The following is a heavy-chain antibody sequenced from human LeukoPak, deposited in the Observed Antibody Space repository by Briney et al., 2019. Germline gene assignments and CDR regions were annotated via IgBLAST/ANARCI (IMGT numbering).Heavy chain of an antibody. CDR2: LSGSAGGT. D-gene: IGHD3-16*02. CDR1: GITLSNYG. V-gene: IGHV3-23*01. J-gene: IGHJ4*02. Sequence: GGSLRLSCGVSGITLSNYGMSWVRQAPGKGLEWVAGLSGSAGGTNYTDSVKGRFTISRDNSKNTLFLQMDRLRAEDTAVYFCAKRGVVVRVFLVGFHKEAYYFDSWGQGAQVTVSS. CDR3: AKRGVVVRVFLVGFHKEAYYFDS.